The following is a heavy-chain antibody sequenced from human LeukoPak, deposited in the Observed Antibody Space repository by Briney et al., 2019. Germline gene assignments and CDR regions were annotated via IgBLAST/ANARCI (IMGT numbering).Heavy chain of an antibody. J-gene: IGHJ4*02. D-gene: IGHD6-19*01. Sequence: GGSLRLSCAASGFTFSSYSMNWVRQAPGKGLEWVSSISSSSSYIYYADSVKGRFTISRDNAKNSLYVQMNSLRAEDTAVYYCARDPCSGLFDSWGQGTLVTVSS. V-gene: IGHV3-21*01. CDR2: ISSSSSYI. CDR1: GFTFSSYS. CDR3: ARDPCSGLFDS.